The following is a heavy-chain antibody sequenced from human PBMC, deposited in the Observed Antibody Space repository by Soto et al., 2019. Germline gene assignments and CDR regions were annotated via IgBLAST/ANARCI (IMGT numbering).Heavy chain of an antibody. CDR2: ISRSSTYI. CDR3: ARESLTTFDP. Sequence: PGGSLRLSCAASGFTFSSYSMNWVRQAPGKGLEWVSSISRSSTYIYYADSVKGRFTISRDNAKNSLYLQMNSLRAEDTAVYYCARESLTTFDPWGQGTLVTVSS. CDR1: GFTFSSYS. D-gene: IGHD7-27*01. V-gene: IGHV3-21*01. J-gene: IGHJ5*02.